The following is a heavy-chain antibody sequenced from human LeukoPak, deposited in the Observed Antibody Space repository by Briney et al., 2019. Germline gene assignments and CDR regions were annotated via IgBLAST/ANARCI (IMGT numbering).Heavy chain of an antibody. CDR2: MNPNSGNT. D-gene: IGHD1-26*01. CDR1: GYTFTSYD. CDR3: ASGPGTPKGIDY. J-gene: IGHJ4*02. Sequence: GASVKVSCKASGYTFTSYDINWVRQATGQGLEWMGWMNPNSGNTGYAQKFQGRVTMTRDTSTSTVYMELSSLRSEDTAVYYCASGPGTPKGIDYWGQGTLVTVSS. V-gene: IGHV1-8*01.